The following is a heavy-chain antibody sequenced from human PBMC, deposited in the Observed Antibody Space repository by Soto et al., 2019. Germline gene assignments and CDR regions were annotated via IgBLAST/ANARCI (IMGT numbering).Heavy chain of an antibody. CDR1: GFTFSSYS. CDR3: ARDRLTTVVTLIYYYGMDV. CDR2: ISSSSSYI. D-gene: IGHD4-17*01. Sequence: VGSLRLSCAASGFTFSSYSMNWVRQAPGKGLEWVSSISSSSSYIYYADSVKGRFTISRDNAKNSLYLQMNSLRAEDTAVYYCARDRLTTVVTLIYYYGMDVWGQGTTVTSP. J-gene: IGHJ6*02. V-gene: IGHV3-21*01.